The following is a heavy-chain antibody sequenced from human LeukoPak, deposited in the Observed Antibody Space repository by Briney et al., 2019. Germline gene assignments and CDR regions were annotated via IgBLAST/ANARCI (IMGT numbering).Heavy chain of an antibody. Sequence: GGSLRLSCAASGFTFSSYSMNWVRQAPGKGLEWVSSISSSSSYIYYADSVKGRFTISRDNAKNSLYLQMNSLRAEDTAVYYCARRRSSWRYIDYWGQGTLVTVSS. CDR2: ISSSSSYI. D-gene: IGHD6-13*01. V-gene: IGHV3-21*01. CDR1: GFTFSSYS. CDR3: ARRRSSWRYIDY. J-gene: IGHJ4*02.